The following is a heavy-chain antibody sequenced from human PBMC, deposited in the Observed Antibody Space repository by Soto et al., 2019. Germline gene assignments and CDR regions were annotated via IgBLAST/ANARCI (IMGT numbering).Heavy chain of an antibody. CDR2: IYYSGST. V-gene: IGHV4-59*01. D-gene: IGHD1-1*01. CDR3: ARGADWNVDY. J-gene: IGHJ4*02. CDR1: GGSISSYY. Sequence: SETLSLTCTVSGGSISSYYWSWIRQPPGKGLEWIGYIYYSGSTNYNPSLKSRVTISVDTSKNQFSLKLSSVTAADTAVYYCARGADWNVDYWGQGTLVTVSS.